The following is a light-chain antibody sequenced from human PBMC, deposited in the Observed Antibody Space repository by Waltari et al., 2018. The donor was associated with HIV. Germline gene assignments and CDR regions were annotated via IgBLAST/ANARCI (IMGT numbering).Light chain of an antibody. CDR3: TSYASITSWV. J-gene: IGLJ3*02. CDR2: DVS. Sequence: QSALTQPASVSGSPGQSITISCTGTSSDVGDLNFVSLYQQHPGKAPKLMIYDVSHRSSGIPDRFSGSKSDNTASLTISGLQAEDEADYYCTSYASITSWVFGGGTKVTVL. CDR1: SSDVGDLNF. V-gene: IGLV2-14*03.